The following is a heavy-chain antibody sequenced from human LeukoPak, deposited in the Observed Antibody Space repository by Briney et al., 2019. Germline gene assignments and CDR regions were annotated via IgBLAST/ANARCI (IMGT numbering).Heavy chain of an antibody. V-gene: IGHV4-34*01. Sequence: TSSETLSLTCAVSDESFSVYYWSWIRQSPGKGLEWIGEIFHTGSTIYNPSLKSRVTISVDTSKSQFSLNLNSVTAADTAVYYCARGRSSWYLRGVNNWFDPWGQGTLVTVSS. J-gene: IGHJ5*02. CDR1: DESFSVYY. CDR3: ARGRSSWYLRGVNNWFDP. D-gene: IGHD6-13*01. CDR2: IFHTGST.